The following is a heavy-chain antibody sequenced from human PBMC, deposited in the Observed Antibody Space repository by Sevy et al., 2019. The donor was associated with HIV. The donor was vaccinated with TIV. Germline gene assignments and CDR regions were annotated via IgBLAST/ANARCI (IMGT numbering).Heavy chain of an antibody. J-gene: IGHJ4*02. CDR3: AKSTDIVVVPAAKDY. V-gene: IGHV3-23*01. CDR2: ISGSGGGT. Sequence: GGSLRLSCAASGFTFSSYAMSWVRQAPGKGLEWVSAISGSGGGTYYADSVKGRFTISRDNSKNTLYLQMNSLRAEDTAVYYCAKSTDIVVVPAAKDYWGQGTLVTVSS. CDR1: GFTFSSYA. D-gene: IGHD2-2*01.